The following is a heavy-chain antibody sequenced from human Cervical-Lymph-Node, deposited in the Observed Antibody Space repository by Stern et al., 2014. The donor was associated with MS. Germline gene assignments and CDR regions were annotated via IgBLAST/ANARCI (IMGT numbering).Heavy chain of an antibody. CDR1: GFTFSSYG. Sequence: DQLVGSGGGVVQPGRSLRLSCAASGFTFSSYGMRWVRQAPGKGLAWVAVIWDDGRNKSYADSVKGRFTIAIDNSKNTLYLQMNSLRAEDTAVYYCARDRHDLGYCSGGSCYLPDYWGQGPLVTVSS. CDR2: IWDDGRNK. J-gene: IGHJ4*02. D-gene: IGHD2-15*01. CDR3: ARDRHDLGYCSGGSCYLPDY. V-gene: IGHV3-33*01.